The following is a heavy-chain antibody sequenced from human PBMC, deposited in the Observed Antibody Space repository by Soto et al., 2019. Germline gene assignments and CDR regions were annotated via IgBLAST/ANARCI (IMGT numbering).Heavy chain of an antibody. CDR1: GGSISSSSYY. V-gene: IGHV4-39*01. D-gene: IGHD3-10*01. CDR2: IYYSGST. J-gene: IGHJ5*02. CDR3: ARPYATRITMVRGGGNWFDP. Sequence: QLQLQESGPGLVKPSETLSLTCTVSGGSISSSSYYWGWIRQPPGKGLEWIGSIYYSGSTHYNPSRKSRVPISVDTYKNQFPLKLSSVTAADTAVYYCARPYATRITMVRGGGNWFDPWGQGTLVTVSS.